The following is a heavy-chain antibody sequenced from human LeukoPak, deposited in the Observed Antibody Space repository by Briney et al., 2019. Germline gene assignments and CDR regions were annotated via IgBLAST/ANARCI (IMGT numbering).Heavy chain of an antibody. CDR2: IKPDGSEK. D-gene: IGHD2-2*01. V-gene: IGHV3-7*04. CDR3: ARALSSSTCLYFDY. CDR1: GFTFSSYW. J-gene: IGHJ4*02. Sequence: PGGSLRLSCAASGFTFSSYWMNWVRQAPGKWLEWVASIKPDGSEKYYVDSVKGRFTISRDNAKNSLYLQMNSLRAEDTAIYYCARALSSSTCLYFDYWGQGTLVTVSS.